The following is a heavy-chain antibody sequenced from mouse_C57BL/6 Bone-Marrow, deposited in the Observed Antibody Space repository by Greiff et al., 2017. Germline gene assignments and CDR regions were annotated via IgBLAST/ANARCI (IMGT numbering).Heavy chain of an antibody. D-gene: IGHD1-1*01. CDR2: IHPNSGST. Sequence: QVQLQQPGAELVKPGASVKLSCKASGYTFTSYWMHWVKQRPGQGLEWIGMIHPNSGSTNYNEKFKSKATLTVDKSSSTAYMQLSSLASEDSAVYCCARRGEATVVGYFDYWGQGTPLTVSS. CDR3: ARRGEATVVGYFDY. CDR1: GYTFTSYW. V-gene: IGHV1-64*01. J-gene: IGHJ2*01.